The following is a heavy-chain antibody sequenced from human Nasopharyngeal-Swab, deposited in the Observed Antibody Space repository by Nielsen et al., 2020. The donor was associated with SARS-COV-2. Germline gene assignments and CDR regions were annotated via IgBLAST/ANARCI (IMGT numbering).Heavy chain of an antibody. CDR1: GYTFTSYY. V-gene: IGHV1-46*01. CDR3: AREEATKGGFDP. D-gene: IGHD1-26*01. CDR2: INPSGCST. J-gene: IGHJ5*02. Sequence: ASVKVSCKASGYTFTSYYMHWVRQAPGQGLEWMGIINPSGCSTSYAQKFHGRVTMTRDTSTSTVYMYLSSLRSEDTAVYYCAREEATKGGFDPWGQVTLVTVSS.